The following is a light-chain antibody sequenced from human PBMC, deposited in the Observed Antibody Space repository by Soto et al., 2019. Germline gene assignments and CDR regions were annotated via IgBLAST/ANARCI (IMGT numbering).Light chain of an antibody. Sequence: DSPMTQSPSTLSASVVDRVTITCRASQSISSWLAWYQQKPGKAPKLLIYDASSLESGVPSRFSGTESGTEFTLTISSLRPDDFATYYCQQYNDYSAWTFGQGTKVDIK. CDR2: DAS. J-gene: IGKJ1*01. V-gene: IGKV1-5*01. CDR3: QQYNDYSAWT. CDR1: QSISSW.